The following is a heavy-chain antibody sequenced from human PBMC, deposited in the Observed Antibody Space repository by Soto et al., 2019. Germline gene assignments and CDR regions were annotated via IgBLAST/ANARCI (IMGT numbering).Heavy chain of an antibody. J-gene: IGHJ4*02. D-gene: IGHD2-15*01. Sequence: GGSLRLSCAASGFTFSSYGMHWVRQAPGKGLEWVAVISYDGSNKYYADSVKGRFTISRDNSKNTLYLQMNSLRAEDTAVYYCAKGRIVVVVAAAEQGFDYWGQGTLVTVSS. CDR2: ISYDGSNK. CDR3: AKGRIVVVVAAAEQGFDY. CDR1: GFTFSSYG. V-gene: IGHV3-30*18.